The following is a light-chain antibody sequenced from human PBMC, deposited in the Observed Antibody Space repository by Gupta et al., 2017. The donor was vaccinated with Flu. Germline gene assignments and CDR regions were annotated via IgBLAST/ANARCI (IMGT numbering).Light chain of an antibody. V-gene: IGKV4-1*01. J-gene: IGKJ4*01. CDR3: QQYITTPIT. CDR1: QSLLYTSNNKHY. CDR2: CAS. Sequence: EIVMTQSPDSLAVALGERATINCKSSQSLLYTSNNKHYLDGYQQKPGQPPKLLIYCASTRDSGVPDRFSGSESGTDFTLTISSLQAEDVAVYYCQQYITTPITFGGGTKVEIK.